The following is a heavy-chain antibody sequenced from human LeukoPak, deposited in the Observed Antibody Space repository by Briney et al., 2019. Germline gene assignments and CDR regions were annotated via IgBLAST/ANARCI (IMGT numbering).Heavy chain of an antibody. J-gene: IGHJ4*02. CDR1: GFTFDDYG. V-gene: IGHV3-20*04. Sequence: PGGPLRLSCAASGFTFDDYGMSWFRQAPGKGLEWVSGINWNGGSTGYADSVKGRFTISRDNAKNSLYLQMNSLRAEDTALYYCASGGIYYGAAFDFWGQGTLVTVSS. CDR2: INWNGGST. D-gene: IGHD1-26*01. CDR3: ASGGIYYGAAFDF.